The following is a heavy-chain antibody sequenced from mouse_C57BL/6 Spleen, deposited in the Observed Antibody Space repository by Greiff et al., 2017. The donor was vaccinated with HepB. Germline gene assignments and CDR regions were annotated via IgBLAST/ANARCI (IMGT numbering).Heavy chain of an antibody. J-gene: IGHJ1*03. V-gene: IGHV7-3*01. D-gene: IGHD3-2*02. CDR2: IRNKANGYTT. CDR1: GFTFTDYY. Sequence: EVQLVESGGGLVQPGGSLSLSCAASGFTFTDYYMSWVRQPPGKALEWLGFIRNKANGYTTEYSASVKGRFTISRDNSQSILYLQMNALRAEDSATYYCARSQWYFDVWGTGTTVTVSS. CDR3: ARSQWYFDV.